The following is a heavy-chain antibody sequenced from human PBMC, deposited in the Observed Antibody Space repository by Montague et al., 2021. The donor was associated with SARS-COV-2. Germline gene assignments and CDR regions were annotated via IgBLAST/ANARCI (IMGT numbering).Heavy chain of an antibody. CDR1: GFTFGDHG. Sequence: SLRLSCAASGFTFGDHGMSWVRQAPGKGLEWVSGINWNGGSTGYADSVKGRFTISRDNAKNSLYMQMNSLRAEDTALYYCARGIVEATVPLDYYYGMDVWGQGTTVTVSS. V-gene: IGHV3-20*04. D-gene: IGHD1-26*01. J-gene: IGHJ6*02. CDR2: INWNGGST. CDR3: ARGIVEATVPLDYYYGMDV.